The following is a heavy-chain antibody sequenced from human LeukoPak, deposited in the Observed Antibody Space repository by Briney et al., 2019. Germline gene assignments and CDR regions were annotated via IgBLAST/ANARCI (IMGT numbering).Heavy chain of an antibody. CDR2: IYPGDPDT. J-gene: IGHJ4*02. CDR3: ARRRGVTATLNYFDY. CDR1: GYSFTKYW. V-gene: IGHV5-51*01. D-gene: IGHD2-21*02. Sequence: GESLKISCKGSGYSFTKYWIGWVRQMPGKGLEWMGIIYPGDPDTTYSPSFQGQVTIPADKSISTAYLQWSSMRASDPAIYYCARRRGVTATLNYFDYWGQRTLVTVSS.